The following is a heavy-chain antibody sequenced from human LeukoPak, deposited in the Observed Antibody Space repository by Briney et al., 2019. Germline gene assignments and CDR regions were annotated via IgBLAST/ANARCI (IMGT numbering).Heavy chain of an antibody. CDR3: ASLKNYYDSSGNLVTHAFDI. V-gene: IGHV1-18*01. D-gene: IGHD3-22*01. CDR1: GYTFTSYG. CDR2: ISAYNGDT. Sequence: GASVKVSCKASGYTFTSYGITWVRQAPGQGLEWMGWISAYNGDTNYAQKLQGRVTMTTDTSTSTAYMELRSLRSDDTAVYYCASLKNYYDSSGNLVTHAFDIWGQGTMVTVSS. J-gene: IGHJ3*02.